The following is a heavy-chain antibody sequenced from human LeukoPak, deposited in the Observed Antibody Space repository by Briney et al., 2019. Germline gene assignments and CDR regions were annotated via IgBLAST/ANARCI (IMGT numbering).Heavy chain of an antibody. Sequence: GGSLRLSCAGSGFTFSSYWMHWVRQAPGKGLVWVSRITNDGSTTSYAGSVKGRFTISRDNAKNTLYLQMNSLRAEDTAVYYCASQYCGSTSCYGFDAFDIWGQGTKVTVSS. CDR3: ASQYCGSTSCYGFDAFDI. J-gene: IGHJ3*02. CDR1: GFTFSSYW. CDR2: ITNDGSTT. V-gene: IGHV3-74*01. D-gene: IGHD2-2*01.